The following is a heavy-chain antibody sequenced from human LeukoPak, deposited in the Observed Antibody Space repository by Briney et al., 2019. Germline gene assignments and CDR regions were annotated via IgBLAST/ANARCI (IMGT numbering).Heavy chain of an antibody. V-gene: IGHV3-23*01. CDR3: AKAEGSGNQPFDY. Sequence: GSLRLSCAASGFTFSSHAMNWVRQAPGKGLEWVSFISAGGGTTYYADSVKGRFTISRDNSKNTLSLHMDSLRAEDTAVYYCAKAEGSGNQPFDYWGQGTLVTVSS. D-gene: IGHD3-10*01. CDR1: GFTFSSHA. J-gene: IGHJ4*02. CDR2: ISAGGGTT.